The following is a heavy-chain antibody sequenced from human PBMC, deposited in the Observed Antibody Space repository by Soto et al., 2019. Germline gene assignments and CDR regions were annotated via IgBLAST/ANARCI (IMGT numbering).Heavy chain of an antibody. D-gene: IGHD2-15*01. CDR1: GGSISSGGYY. V-gene: IGHV4-31*03. Sequence: QVQLQESGPGLVKPSQTLSLTCTVSGGSISSGGYYWSWIRQHPGKGLEWIGYIYYSGSTYYNPSLKSRVTISVDTSKNQCSLKLSSVTAADTAVCYCARVRYCSGGSCYPRFDPWGQGTLVTVSS. J-gene: IGHJ5*02. CDR2: IYYSGST. CDR3: ARVRYCSGGSCYPRFDP.